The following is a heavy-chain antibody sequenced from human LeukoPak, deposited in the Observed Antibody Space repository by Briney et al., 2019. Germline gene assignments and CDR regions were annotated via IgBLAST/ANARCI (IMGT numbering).Heavy chain of an antibody. Sequence: SETLSLTCTVSGGSISSYYWSWIRQPPGKGLEWIGYIYYSGSTNYNPSLKSRVTISVDTSKNQFSLKLSSVTAADTAVYYCARAYLGYCSSTSCYTPYYYYYMDVWGKGTTVTVSS. V-gene: IGHV4-59*01. J-gene: IGHJ6*03. CDR2: IYYSGST. D-gene: IGHD2-2*02. CDR3: ARAYLGYCSSTSCYTPYYYYYMDV. CDR1: GGSISSYY.